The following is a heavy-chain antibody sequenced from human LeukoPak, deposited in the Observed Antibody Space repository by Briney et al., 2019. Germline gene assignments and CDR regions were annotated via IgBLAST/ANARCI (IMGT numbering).Heavy chain of an antibody. J-gene: IGHJ4*02. V-gene: IGHV3-30*18. D-gene: IGHD3-22*01. CDR1: EFTFSDFA. CDR2: ISYDGRNK. CDR3: AKDRVNSHYSDTSGLDY. Sequence: PGGSLRLSCAASEFTFSDFAMHWVRQAPGKGLEWVAVISYDGRNKYYADSVKGRFTISRDNSKNTLFLQMNSLRPEDTAMYYCAKDRVNSHYSDTSGLDYWGQGTLVTVSS.